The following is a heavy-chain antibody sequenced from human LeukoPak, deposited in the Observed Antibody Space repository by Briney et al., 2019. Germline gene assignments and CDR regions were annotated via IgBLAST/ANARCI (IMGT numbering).Heavy chain of an antibody. J-gene: IGHJ6*02. CDR2: ISSSGSTI. CDR3: ARVEQQLVIYYGMDV. V-gene: IGHV3-48*03. D-gene: IGHD6-13*01. Sequence: PGGSLRLSCAASGFTFSSYEMNWVRQAPGKGLEWVSYISSSGSTIYYADPVKGRFTISRDNAKNSLYLQMNSLRAEDTAVYYCARVEQQLVIYYGMDVWGQGTTVTVSS. CDR1: GFTFSSYE.